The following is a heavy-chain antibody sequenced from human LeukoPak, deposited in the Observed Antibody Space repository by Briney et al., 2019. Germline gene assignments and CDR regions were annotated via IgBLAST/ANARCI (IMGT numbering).Heavy chain of an antibody. CDR1: GGSISSYY. J-gene: IGHJ4*02. CDR2: IYYSGST. V-gene: IGHV4-59*01. Sequence: SETLSLTCTVSGGSISSYYWSWIRQPPGKGLEWIGYIYYSGSTNYNPSLKSRVTISVDTSKNQFSLKLSSVTAADTAVYYCVRGARESPLDYWGQGTLVTVSS. CDR3: VRGARESPLDY.